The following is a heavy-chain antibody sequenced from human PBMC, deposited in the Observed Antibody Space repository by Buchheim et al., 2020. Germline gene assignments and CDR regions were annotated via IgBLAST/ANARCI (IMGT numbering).Heavy chain of an antibody. D-gene: IGHD6-13*01. CDR2: IRSKANSYAT. V-gene: IGHV3-73*01. J-gene: IGHJ6*02. Sequence: EVQLVESGGGLVKPGGSLRLSCAASGLTFTNAWMSWVRQAPGKGLEWVGRIRSKANSYATAYAASVKGRFTISRDDSKNTAYLQMNSLKTEDTAVYYCEIAAAGTLYGMDVWGQGTT. CDR3: EIAAAGTLYGMDV. CDR1: GLTFTNAW.